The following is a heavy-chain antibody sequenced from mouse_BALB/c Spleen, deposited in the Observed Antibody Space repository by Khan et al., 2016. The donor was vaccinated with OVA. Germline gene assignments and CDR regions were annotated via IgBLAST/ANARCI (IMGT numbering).Heavy chain of an antibody. CDR2: IWGGGST. CDR3: AKLLWSHYYAMDY. V-gene: IGHV2-6-5*01. Sequence: QVQLKQSGPGLVAPSQSLSITCTVSGFSLTDYGVSWIRQPPGKGLEWLGLIWGGGSTYYSSVLKSRLSISKDNSKSQVFLEMNSLQTDDTAMYYCAKLLWSHYYAMDYWGQGTSVTVSS. D-gene: IGHD1-1*02. CDR1: GFSLTDYG. J-gene: IGHJ4*01.